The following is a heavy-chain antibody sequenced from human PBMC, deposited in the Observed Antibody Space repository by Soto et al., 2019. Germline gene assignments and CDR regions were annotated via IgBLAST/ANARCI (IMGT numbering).Heavy chain of an antibody. CDR3: AKGGQSSDY. V-gene: IGHV3-23*01. CDR1: GFTFSTYA. Sequence: LSLSFAASGFTFSTYAMSWVRQAPGKGLEWVSAISTSVGSTYYTDSVKGRFTISRDNSKNTLYLQMNSLRAEDTAVYYCAKGGQSSDYWGQGTLVTVSS. CDR2: ISTSVGST. J-gene: IGHJ4*02. D-gene: IGHD3-10*01.